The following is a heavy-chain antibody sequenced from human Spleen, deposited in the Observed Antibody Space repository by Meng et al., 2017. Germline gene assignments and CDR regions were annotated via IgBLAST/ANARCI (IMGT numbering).Heavy chain of an antibody. CDR2: ISGSGGTT. V-gene: IGHV3-23*01. J-gene: IGHJ4*02. CDR3: AKGDGYNYFFDY. CDR1: GFTFSSYA. D-gene: IGHD5-18*01. Sequence: EVQLLESGGGLVQPGGSLRLSCAASGFTFSSYAMNWLRQAPGKGLEWVSAISGSGGTTYYADSVKGRFTISRDNSKNTLYLQMSSLRAEDTAVYYCAKGDGYNYFFDYWGQGTLVTVSS.